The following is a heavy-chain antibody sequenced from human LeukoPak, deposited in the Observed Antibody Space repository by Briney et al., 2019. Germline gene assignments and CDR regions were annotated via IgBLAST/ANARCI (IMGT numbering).Heavy chain of an antibody. CDR2: IRYDASNK. CDR3: ARDPTYYDFWSGYSGYYYYYMDV. J-gene: IGHJ6*03. CDR1: GFTFSSYA. Sequence: GGSLRLSCAASGFTFSSYAMHWVRQPPGKGLDWVAFIRYDASNKYYADSVKGRFTISRDNSKNTLYLQMSSLRAEDTAVYYCARDPTYYDFWSGYSGYYYYYMDVWGKGTTVTVSS. V-gene: IGHV3-30*02. D-gene: IGHD3-3*01.